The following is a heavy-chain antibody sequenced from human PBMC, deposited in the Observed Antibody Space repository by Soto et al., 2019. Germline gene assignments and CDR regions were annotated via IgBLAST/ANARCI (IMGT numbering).Heavy chain of an antibody. J-gene: IGHJ4*02. D-gene: IGHD4-17*01. CDR3: AREVYGLNYYFDY. CDR2: IYYSGST. V-gene: IGHV4-31*03. CDR1: GGSISSGGYY. Sequence: QLQESGPGLVKPSQTLSLTCTVSGGSISSGGYYWSWIRQHPGKGLEWIGYIYYSGSTYYNPSLKSRVTISVDTSKNQFSLKLSSVTAADTAVYYCAREVYGLNYYFDYWGQGTLVTVSS.